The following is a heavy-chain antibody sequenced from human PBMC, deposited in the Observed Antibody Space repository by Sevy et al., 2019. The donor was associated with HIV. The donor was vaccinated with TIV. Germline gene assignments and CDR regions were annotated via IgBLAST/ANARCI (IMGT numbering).Heavy chain of an antibody. Sequence: SETLSLTCTVSGYSISSGYYWGWIRQPPGNGLEWIGSIYHSGSTYYNPSLKSRVTISVDTSKNQFSLKLSSVTAADTAVYYCTRDRGNWGTRLFDYWGQGTLVTVSS. V-gene: IGHV4-38-2*02. CDR1: GYSISSGYY. CDR3: TRDRGNWGTRLFDY. J-gene: IGHJ4*02. CDR2: IYHSGST. D-gene: IGHD3-16*01.